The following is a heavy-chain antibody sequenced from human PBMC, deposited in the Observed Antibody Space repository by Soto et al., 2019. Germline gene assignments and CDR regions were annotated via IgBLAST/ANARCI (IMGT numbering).Heavy chain of an antibody. CDR1: GFTFSDYY. V-gene: IGHV3-11*03. CDR3: ASFTVWTDIVAPPGKYYYYGMDV. D-gene: IGHD5-12*01. Sequence: GGSLRLSCAASGFTFSDYYMSWIRQAPGKGLEWVSYISSSSSYTNYADSVKGRFTISRDNAKNSLYLQMNSLRAEDTAVYYCASFTVWTDIVAPPGKYYYYGMDVWGQGTTVTVSS. CDR2: ISSSSSYT. J-gene: IGHJ6*01.